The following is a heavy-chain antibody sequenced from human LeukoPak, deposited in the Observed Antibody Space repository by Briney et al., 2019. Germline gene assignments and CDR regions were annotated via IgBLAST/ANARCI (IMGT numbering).Heavy chain of an antibody. CDR3: ASTFGGVIAHDAFDI. V-gene: IGHV3-11*04. CDR2: ISSSGSTI. Sequence: GGSLRLSCAASGFTFSDYYMSWIRQAPGKGLGWVSYISSSGSTIYYADSVKGRFTISRDNAKNSLYLQMNSLRAEDTAVYYCASTFGGVIAHDAFDIWGQGTMVTVSS. D-gene: IGHD3-16*02. CDR1: GFTFSDYY. J-gene: IGHJ3*02.